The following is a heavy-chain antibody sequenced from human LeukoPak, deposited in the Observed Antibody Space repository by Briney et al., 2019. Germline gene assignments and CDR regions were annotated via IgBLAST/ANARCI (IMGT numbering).Heavy chain of an antibody. CDR1: GGSISSYY. CDR2: IYYSGST. Sequence: MSSETLSLTCTVSGGSISSYYWSWIRQPPGKGLEWIGYIYYSGSTNYNPSLKSRVTISVDTSKNQFSLKLSSVTAADTAVYYCARRRRRDAFDIWGQGTMVTVSS. CDR3: ARRRRRDAFDI. J-gene: IGHJ3*02. V-gene: IGHV4-59*12.